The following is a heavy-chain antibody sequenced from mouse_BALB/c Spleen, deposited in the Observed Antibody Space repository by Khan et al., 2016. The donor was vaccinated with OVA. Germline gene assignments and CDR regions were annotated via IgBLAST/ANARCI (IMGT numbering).Heavy chain of an antibody. CDR3: DKGGDEYAMED. Sequence: QVQLKQSGPGLVAPSQSLSITCTVFGFSLSSYGVNWVRQPPGQGLEWLGVLWGDGSTHYHSALTSRLSISKDHSKTHVFLQLNSLQRDDTAPYFCDKGGDEYAMEDRGQGTTVTV. CDR1: GFSLSSYG. CDR2: LWGDGST. V-gene: IGHV2-3*01. J-gene: IGHJ4*01.